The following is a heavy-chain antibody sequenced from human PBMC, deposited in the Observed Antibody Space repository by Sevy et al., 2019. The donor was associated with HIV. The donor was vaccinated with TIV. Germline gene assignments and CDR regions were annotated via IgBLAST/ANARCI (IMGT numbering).Heavy chain of an antibody. CDR1: GGSITNIAYY. D-gene: IGHD2-2*01. Sequence: SETLSLTCDVSGGSITNIAYYWGWIRQPPGKGLEWIGSLYDEGSNYYNPSLKGRVMISGDTARKLFSLRLTSVTAADTAVYYCASLSTFYHYMDVWGKGTTVTVSS. CDR3: ASLSTFYHYMDV. CDR2: LYDEGSN. J-gene: IGHJ6*03. V-gene: IGHV4-39*01.